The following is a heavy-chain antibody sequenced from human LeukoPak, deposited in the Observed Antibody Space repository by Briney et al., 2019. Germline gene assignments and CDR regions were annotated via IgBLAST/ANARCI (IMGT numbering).Heavy chain of an antibody. CDR3: ARVQGSSSPYWYFDL. J-gene: IGHJ2*01. CDR2: IIPIFGTA. D-gene: IGHD6-6*01. CDR1: GGTFSSYA. Sequence: ASVKVSCKASGGTFSSYAISRVRQAPGQGLEWMGGIIPIFGTANYAQKFQGRVTITTDESTSTAYMELSSLRSEDTAVYYCARVQGSSSPYWYFDLWGRGTLVTVSS. V-gene: IGHV1-69*05.